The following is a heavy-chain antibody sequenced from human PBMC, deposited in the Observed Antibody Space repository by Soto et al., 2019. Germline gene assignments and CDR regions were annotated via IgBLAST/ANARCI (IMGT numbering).Heavy chain of an antibody. CDR2: IYNDGTYS. Sequence: GGSLRLSCAASGFIFKMYWMHWVRQSPGKGLVWISRIYNDGTYSDYADSVRGRFTISRDNVNDTLYLQMDNLRAEDSGLYYCTRGPRPISTGTGAYWGQGTQVTVSS. CDR1: GFIFKMYW. J-gene: IGHJ4*02. CDR3: TRGPRPISTGTGAY. V-gene: IGHV3-74*01. D-gene: IGHD3-10*01.